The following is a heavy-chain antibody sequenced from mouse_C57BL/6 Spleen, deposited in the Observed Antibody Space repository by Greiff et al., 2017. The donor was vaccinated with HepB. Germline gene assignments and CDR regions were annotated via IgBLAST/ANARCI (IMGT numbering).Heavy chain of an antibody. D-gene: IGHD3-3*01. Sequence: EVKLVESGAELVRPGASVKLSCTASGFNIKDDYMHWVKQRPEQGLERIGWIDPENGDTEYASKFQGKATITADTSSNTAYLQLSSLTSEDTAVYYCTTREGFAYWGQGTLVTVSA. V-gene: IGHV14-4*01. CDR1: GFNIKDDY. CDR2: IDPENGDT. CDR3: TTREGFAY. J-gene: IGHJ3*01.